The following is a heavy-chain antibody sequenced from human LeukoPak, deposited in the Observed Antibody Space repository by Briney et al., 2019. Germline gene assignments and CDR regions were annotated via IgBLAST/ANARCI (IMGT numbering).Heavy chain of an antibody. D-gene: IGHD2-2*01. CDR1: GFTFDDYA. CDR3: ARGLGSSTSRHTFDI. CDR2: ISGSGGST. V-gene: IGHV3-23*01. J-gene: IGHJ3*02. Sequence: GGSLRLSCAASGFTFDDYAMHWVRQAPGKGLEWVSAISGSGGSTYFADSVKGRFTISRDNSKNTLYLQMNSLSAEDTAIYYCARGLGSSTSRHTFDIWGQGTMVTVSS.